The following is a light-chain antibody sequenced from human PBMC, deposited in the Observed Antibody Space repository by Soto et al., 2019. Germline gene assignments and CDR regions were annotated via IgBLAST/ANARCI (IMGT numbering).Light chain of an antibody. Sequence: EIVMTQSPGTLSLSPGERATISCRASQVIGSRYLAWYHQKSGQAPRLLIYGASSRTTDIPVRFSGSGSGTDLTLTLSRREPEDFGVYYCHQYGSSIPHTFGEGTKLEIK. CDR1: QVIGSRY. CDR2: GAS. CDR3: HQYGSSIPHT. J-gene: IGKJ2*01. V-gene: IGKV3-20*01.